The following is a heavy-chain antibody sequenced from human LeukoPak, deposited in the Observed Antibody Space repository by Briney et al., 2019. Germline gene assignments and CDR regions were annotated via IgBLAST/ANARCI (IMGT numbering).Heavy chain of an antibody. J-gene: IGHJ5*02. CDR2: VHYSEST. D-gene: IGHD3-10*01. CDR1: GGFISSSIYY. CDR3: ARHPGRSNWFDL. Sequence: SETLSLTCTVSGGFISSSIYYWDWIRQPPGKGLEWIGNVHYSESTYYNPSLKSRVTMSLDTSKNQFSLKLTSVTAADTAVYYCARHPGRSNWFDLWGQGILVTFSS. V-gene: IGHV4-39*01.